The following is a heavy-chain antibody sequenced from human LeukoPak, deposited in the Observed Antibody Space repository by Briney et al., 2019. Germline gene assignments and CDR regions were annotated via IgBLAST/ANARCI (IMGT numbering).Heavy chain of an antibody. V-gene: IGHV4-4*07. Sequence: SETLSLTCTVSGGSISSYYWSWTRQPAGKGLEWIGRIYTSGSTNYNPSLKSRVTMSVDTSKNQFSLKLSSVTAADTAVYYCAREYSSGWYRDYYYGMDVWGQGTTVTVSS. D-gene: IGHD6-19*01. J-gene: IGHJ6*02. CDR2: IYTSGST. CDR1: GGSISSYY. CDR3: AREYSSGWYRDYYYGMDV.